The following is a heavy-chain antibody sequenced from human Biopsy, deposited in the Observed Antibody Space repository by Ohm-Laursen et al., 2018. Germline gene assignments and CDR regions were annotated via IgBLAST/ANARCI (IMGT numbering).Heavy chain of an antibody. CDR1: GFSFSDYH. CDR3: ARDTRWSPYSMDV. D-gene: IGHD4-23*01. Sequence: LRLSCAASGFSFSDYHMRWIRQAPGRGLEWVSYISGGGTIYYGDSMEGRVTISRDNAKNSLYLQMHSLRAEDTAVYYCARDTRWSPYSMDVWGQGTTVTVSS. CDR2: ISGGGTI. V-gene: IGHV3-11*01. J-gene: IGHJ6*02.